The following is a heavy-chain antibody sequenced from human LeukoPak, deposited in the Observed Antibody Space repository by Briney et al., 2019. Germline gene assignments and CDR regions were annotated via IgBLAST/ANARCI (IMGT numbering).Heavy chain of an antibody. CDR3: ARQASSWSHDAFDI. Sequence: GESLKISCKGSGYRFSSYWIGWVRQMPGKGLEWMGIIYPGDSDTRYSPSFQGQVTISADKSISTAYLQWSSLKASDTAMYYCARQASSWSHDAFDIWGQGTMVTVSS. J-gene: IGHJ3*02. CDR1: GYRFSSYW. V-gene: IGHV5-51*01. D-gene: IGHD6-13*01. CDR2: IYPGDSDT.